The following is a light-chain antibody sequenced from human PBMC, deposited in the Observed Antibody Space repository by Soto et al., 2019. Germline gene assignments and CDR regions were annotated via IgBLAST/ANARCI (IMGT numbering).Light chain of an antibody. J-gene: IGKJ1*01. Sequence: DIQMTQSPSCLSASVLDIVIITFLVSQSIRKYLNWYHHKPGKVPTLLIYAASSLQSGVPSRFSGSGSGTEFTLTITSLQPEDFATYYCQQSGDTPPWTFGQGTKVDIK. V-gene: IGKV1-39*01. CDR2: AAS. CDR1: QSIRKY. CDR3: QQSGDTPPWT.